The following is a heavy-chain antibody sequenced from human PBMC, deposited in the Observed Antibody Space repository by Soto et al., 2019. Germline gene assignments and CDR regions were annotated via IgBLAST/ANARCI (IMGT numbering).Heavy chain of an antibody. CDR2: IDHRGSA. D-gene: IGHD2-21*01. J-gene: IGHJ4*02. V-gene: IGHV4-34*01. Sequence: QVQLQQWGAGLLKPSETLSLACAVYGGSFSGYYWSWIRQPPGKGLEWIGEIDHRGSANYNPSLKSRVTISVDTSNNQFSLTLSSVAAADTAGYYCTRRGGGNYPYYFDYWGQGTLLTVSS. CDR3: TRRGGGNYPYYFDY. CDR1: GGSFSGYY.